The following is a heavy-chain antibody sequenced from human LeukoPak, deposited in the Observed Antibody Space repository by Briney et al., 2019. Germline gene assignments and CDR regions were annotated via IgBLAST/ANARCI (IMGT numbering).Heavy chain of an antibody. CDR2: INHSGGT. J-gene: IGHJ4*02. CDR1: GGSFSGYY. CDR3: ARAYESSGYRGLGYFDY. Sequence: SETLSLTCAVYGGSFSGYYWSWIRQPPGKGLEWIGEINHSGGTNYNPSLKSRVTISVDTSKNQCSLKLSSVTAADTAVYYCARAYESSGYRGLGYFDYWGQGTLVTVSS. V-gene: IGHV4-34*01. D-gene: IGHD3-22*01.